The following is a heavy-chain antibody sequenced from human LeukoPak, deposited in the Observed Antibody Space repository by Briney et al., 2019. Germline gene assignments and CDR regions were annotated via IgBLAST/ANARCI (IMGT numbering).Heavy chain of an antibody. CDR2: ISAYNGNT. J-gene: IGHJ4*02. CDR3: ARDSRHCSSTSCFSSV. CDR1: GYTFTSYG. V-gene: IGHV1-18*01. D-gene: IGHD2-2*01. Sequence: ASVKVSCKASGYTFTSYGISWARQAPGQGLEWMGWISAYNGNTNYAQKLQGRVTMTTDTSTSTAYMELRSLRSDDTAVYYCARDSRHCSSTSCFSSVWGQGTLVTVSS.